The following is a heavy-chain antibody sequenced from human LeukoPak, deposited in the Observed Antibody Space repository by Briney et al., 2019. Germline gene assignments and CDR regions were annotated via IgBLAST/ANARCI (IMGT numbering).Heavy chain of an antibody. D-gene: IGHD3-16*02. CDR2: IYYSGST. J-gene: IGHJ4*02. Sequence: PSETLSLTCTVSGGSISSYYWSWIRQPPGKGLEWIGYIYYSGSTNYNPSLKSRVTISVDTSKNQFSLKLSSATAADTAVYYCARAMITFGGVIVKGVNYFDYWGQGTLVTVSS. CDR1: GGSISSYY. CDR3: ARAMITFGGVIVKGVNYFDY. V-gene: IGHV4-59*12.